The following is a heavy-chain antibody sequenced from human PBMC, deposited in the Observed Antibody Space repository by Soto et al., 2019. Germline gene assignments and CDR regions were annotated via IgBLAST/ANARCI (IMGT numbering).Heavy chain of an antibody. CDR3: ARQIVATTYYYYGMDV. Sequence: PSETLSLTCTVSGGSISSSSYYWGWIRQPPGKGLEWIGSIYYSGSTYYNPPLKSRVTISVDTSKNQFSLKLSSVTAADTAVYYCARQIVATTYYYYGMDVWGQGTTVTVSS. D-gene: IGHD5-12*01. CDR2: IYYSGST. V-gene: IGHV4-39*01. J-gene: IGHJ6*02. CDR1: GGSISSSSYY.